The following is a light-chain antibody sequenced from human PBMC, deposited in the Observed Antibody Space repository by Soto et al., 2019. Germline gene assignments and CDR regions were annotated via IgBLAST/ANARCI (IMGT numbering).Light chain of an antibody. V-gene: IGKV1-39*01. CDR2: AAS. CDR1: QSISRY. CDR3: QQTNSFTRT. Sequence: DIQLTQSPSFLSSSLGDRITITCGASQSISRYLNWYQQKPGKAPKLLIYAASSLQSGVPSRFSGIGSGTDVTLTISSLKNEDIATYDGQQTNSFTRTFGQGTKVDIK. J-gene: IGKJ1*01.